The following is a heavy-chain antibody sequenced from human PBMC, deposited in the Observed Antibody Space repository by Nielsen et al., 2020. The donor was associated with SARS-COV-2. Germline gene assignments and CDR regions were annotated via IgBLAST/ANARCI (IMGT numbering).Heavy chain of an antibody. CDR2: VIWNVGSI. Sequence: GGSLTLSCAASGFTLDVYGVSCVRQAPERWLEWVCGVIWNVGSIGYADSVKGPFSISRDTAKNSLYLQMNSLRAEDTALDYCAKDRCGGDCYSPYFDYWGQGTLVTVSS. V-gene: IGHV3-20*04. CDR1: GFTLDVYG. CDR3: AKDRCGGDCYSPYFDY. D-gene: IGHD2-21*02. J-gene: IGHJ4*02.